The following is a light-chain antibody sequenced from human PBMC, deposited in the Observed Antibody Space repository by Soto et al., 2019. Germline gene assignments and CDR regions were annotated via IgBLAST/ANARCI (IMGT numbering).Light chain of an antibody. CDR3: QQRSNWPLT. CDR1: QYIGRY. Sequence: DIQMTQSPSSLSSSVGYRFTITCRAGQYIGRYLNWYQQKPGKASKLLIYAASSLHSGVPSRFSGSGSEKDFTLTISSLEPEDFAVYYCQQRSNWPLTFGGGTKVDIK. CDR2: AAS. V-gene: IGKV1-39*01. J-gene: IGKJ4*01.